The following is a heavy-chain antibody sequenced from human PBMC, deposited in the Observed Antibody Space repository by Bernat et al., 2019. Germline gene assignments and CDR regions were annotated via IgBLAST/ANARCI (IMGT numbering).Heavy chain of an antibody. CDR3: ASTYYDFWSGYYPVGDY. J-gene: IGHJ4*02. CDR2: ISSSGSTI. D-gene: IGHD3-3*01. Sequence: VQLVESGGGVVQPGRSLRLSCAASGFTFSSYDMHWVRQAPGKGLEWVSYISSSGSTIYYADSVKGRFTISRDNAKNSLYLQMNSLRAEDTAVYYCASTYYDFWSGYYPVGDYWGQGTLVTVSS. CDR1: GFTFSSYD. V-gene: IGHV3-48*03.